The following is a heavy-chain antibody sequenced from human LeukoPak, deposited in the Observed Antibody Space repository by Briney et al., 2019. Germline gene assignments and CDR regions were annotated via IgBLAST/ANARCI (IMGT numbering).Heavy chain of an antibody. Sequence: GGSLRLSCAASGFTFSIYGMHWVRQAPGKGLEWVAFIRYDGSNKYYADSVKGRFTISRDNSKSALYLQMNNLRAEDTAVYYCTKEGSAVAEGYYFDYWGQGTLVTVSS. CDR3: TKEGSAVAEGYYFDY. D-gene: IGHD6-19*01. CDR1: GFTFSIYG. CDR2: IRYDGSNK. V-gene: IGHV3-30*02. J-gene: IGHJ4*02.